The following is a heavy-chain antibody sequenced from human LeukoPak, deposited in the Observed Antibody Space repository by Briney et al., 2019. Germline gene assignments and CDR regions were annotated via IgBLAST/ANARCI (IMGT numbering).Heavy chain of an antibody. CDR2: INHSGST. D-gene: IGHD6-13*01. J-gene: IGHJ5*02. CDR1: GGSLSRYY. Sequence: SETLSLTCAVYGGSLSRYYWSWIRQPPGRGLEWIGEINHSGSTNYNPSLKSRVTISVDTSKNQFSLKLSSVTAADTAVYYCASGRGIAAAGKVSGWFDPWGQGTLVTVSS. CDR3: ASGRGIAAAGKVSGWFDP. V-gene: IGHV4-34*01.